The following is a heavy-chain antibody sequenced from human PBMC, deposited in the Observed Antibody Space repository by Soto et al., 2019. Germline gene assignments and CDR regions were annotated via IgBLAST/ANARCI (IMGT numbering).Heavy chain of an antibody. CDR2: VYNGGST. CDR3: ARYRREAVAGYTLDN. D-gene: IGHD6-13*01. V-gene: IGHV4-59*01. J-gene: IGHJ4*02. CDR1: GGSISSNY. Sequence: PSETLSLTCTVSGGSISSNYWTWIRQPPGKGLEWIGYVYNGGSTNYNPSLKSRVTISEDTSKSQFSLKVNSMTAADTAVYYCARYRREAVAGYTLDNWGQGXLVTVSS.